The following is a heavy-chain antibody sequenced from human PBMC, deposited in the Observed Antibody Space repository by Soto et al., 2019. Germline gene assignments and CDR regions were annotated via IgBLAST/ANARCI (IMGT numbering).Heavy chain of an antibody. V-gene: IGHV3-23*01. Sequence: PGGSLRLSCEASGFTFIRYAMIWVRQAPGKGLEWVSAIGGSGPSTFYADSVRGRSTISRDDSKNIVYLQMHSLGAEDTAMYYCAKWQGYYYDATGYTFDYLGHGTLVTVSS. J-gene: IGHJ4*01. CDR2: IGGSGPST. CDR3: AKWQGYYYDATGYTFDY. D-gene: IGHD3-22*01. CDR1: GFTFIRYA.